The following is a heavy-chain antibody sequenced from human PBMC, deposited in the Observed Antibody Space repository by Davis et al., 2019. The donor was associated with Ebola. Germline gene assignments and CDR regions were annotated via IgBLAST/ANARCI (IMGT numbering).Heavy chain of an antibody. V-gene: IGHV1-18*01. CDR3: ARDMNHHGFWDCGH. J-gene: IGHJ4*02. Sequence: ASVKVSCKASGHAFSSYGFNWVRQAPGQGLEWVGWISAYDDKTRYAQKMQGRVIMNIDTSTTTVYMELRDLRPDDTAVYYCARDMNHHGFWDCGHWGQGTLVTVSS. D-gene: IGHD3/OR15-3a*01. CDR1: GHAFSSYG. CDR2: ISAYDDKT.